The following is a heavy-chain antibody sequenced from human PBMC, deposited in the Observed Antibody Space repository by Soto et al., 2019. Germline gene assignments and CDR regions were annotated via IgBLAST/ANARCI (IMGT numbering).Heavy chain of an antibody. D-gene: IGHD6-19*01. J-gene: IGHJ4*02. Sequence: PSETLSLTCTVSGGSISSYYWSWIRQPPGKGLEWIGYIYYSGGTNYNPSLKSRVTISVDTSKNQFSLKLSSVTAADTAVYYCATYPIIGSYSHWGQGTMVTAPQ. CDR2: IYYSGGT. CDR1: GGSISSYY. CDR3: ATYPIIGSYSH. V-gene: IGHV4-59*01.